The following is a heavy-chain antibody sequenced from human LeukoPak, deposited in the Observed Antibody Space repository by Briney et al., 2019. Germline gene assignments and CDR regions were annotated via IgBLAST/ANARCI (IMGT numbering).Heavy chain of an antibody. J-gene: IGHJ4*02. Sequence: GGSLRLSCAASEFTFSDHYVTWIRQSPGKGLEWISYISPSAYSTNYADSVKGRFSISRDNAKNSLYLQMNSLRVEDTAIYYCARGKRRFDIWGQGTLVTVSS. CDR2: ISPSAYST. CDR3: ARGKRRFDI. CDR1: EFTFSDHY. V-gene: IGHV3-11*01.